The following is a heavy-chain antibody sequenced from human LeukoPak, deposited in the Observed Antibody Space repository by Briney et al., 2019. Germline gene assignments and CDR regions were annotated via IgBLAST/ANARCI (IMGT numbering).Heavy chain of an antibody. Sequence: GGSLRLSCAASGFTFSSYAMIWVRQAPGKGLEWISVVSDSGASTYYADSVKGRFNISRDNSKNTLYLQMNSLRAEDTAVYYCARDIYYDSSGYYVYWNQGTLVTVSS. V-gene: IGHV3-23*01. CDR2: VSDSGAST. CDR3: ARDIYYDSSGYYVY. J-gene: IGHJ4*02. CDR1: GFTFSSYA. D-gene: IGHD3-22*01.